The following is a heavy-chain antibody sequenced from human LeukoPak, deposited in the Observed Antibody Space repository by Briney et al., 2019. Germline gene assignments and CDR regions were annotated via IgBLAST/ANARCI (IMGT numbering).Heavy chain of an antibody. D-gene: IGHD1-1*01. CDR1: RFSFSDYD. J-gene: IGHJ3*02. V-gene: IGHV3-30*18. CDR2: ISHDGSRK. Sequence: GGCLRLSCRASRFSFSDYDMHWVRQAPGKGLEWVAVISHDGSRKYYGDSVKGRFTISRDNSETTLFLQMNSLRSDDTSVYFCAKYAYNWNAPDGFDMWGQGTMVIVSS. CDR3: AKYAYNWNAPDGFDM.